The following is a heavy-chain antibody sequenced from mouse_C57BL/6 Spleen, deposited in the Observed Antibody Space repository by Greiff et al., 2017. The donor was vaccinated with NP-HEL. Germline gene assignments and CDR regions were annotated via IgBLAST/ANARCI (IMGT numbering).Heavy chain of an antibody. J-gene: IGHJ3*01. CDR3: ARCYYGSSYDAWFAY. CDR1: GYTFTDYY. V-gene: IGHV1-26*01. D-gene: IGHD1-1*01. Sequence: EVQLQQSGPELVKPGASVKISCKASGYTFTDYYMNWVKQSHGKSLEWIGDINPNNGGTSYNQKFKGKATLTVDKSSSTAYMELRILTSEDSAVYYCARCYYGSSYDAWFAYWGQGTLVTVSA. CDR2: INPNNGGT.